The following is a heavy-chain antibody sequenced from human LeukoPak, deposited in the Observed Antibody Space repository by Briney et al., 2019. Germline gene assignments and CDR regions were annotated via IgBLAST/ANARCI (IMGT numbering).Heavy chain of an antibody. V-gene: IGHV4-61*01. Sequence: SETLSLTCTVSGGSVSSGSYYWSWIRQPPGKGLEWIGYIYYSGSTNYNPSLKSRVTISVDTSKNQFSLKLSSVTAADTAVYYCARVIQQPGLYNWFDPWGQGTLVTVSS. CDR2: IYYSGST. J-gene: IGHJ5*02. CDR1: GGSVSSGSYY. D-gene: IGHD6-13*01. CDR3: ARVIQQPGLYNWFDP.